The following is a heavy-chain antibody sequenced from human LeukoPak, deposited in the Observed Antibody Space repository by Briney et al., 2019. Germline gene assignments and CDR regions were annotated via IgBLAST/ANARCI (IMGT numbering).Heavy chain of an antibody. V-gene: IGHV4-39*07. D-gene: IGHD3/OR15-3a*01. CDR3: ARGGYYDFWTGYD. CDR1: GGSISSSSYY. CDR2: IYYSGST. Sequence: SETLSLTCTVSGGSISSSSYYWGWIRQPPGKGLEWIGSIYYSGSTYYNPSLKSRVTISLDTSKNQISLKLKSVTAADTAVYFCARGGYYDFWTGYDWGQGTLVTVSS. J-gene: IGHJ4*02.